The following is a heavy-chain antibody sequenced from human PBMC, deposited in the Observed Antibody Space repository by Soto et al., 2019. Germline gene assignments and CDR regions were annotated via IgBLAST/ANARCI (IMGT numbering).Heavy chain of an antibody. D-gene: IGHD2-2*02. CDR3: ARDRRYWSSTSCYTRNWFDP. CDR2: INAGNGNT. CDR1: GYTFTSYA. J-gene: IGHJ5*02. Sequence: ASVKVSCKASGYTFTSYAMHWVRQAPGQRLEWMGWINAGNGNTKYSQKFQGRVTITRDTSASTAYMELSSLRSEDTAVYYCARDRRYWSSTSCYTRNWFDPWGQGTLVTVSS. V-gene: IGHV1-3*01.